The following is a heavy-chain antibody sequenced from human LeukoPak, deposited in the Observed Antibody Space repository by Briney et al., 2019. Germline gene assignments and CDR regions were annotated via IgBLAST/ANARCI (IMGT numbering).Heavy chain of an antibody. J-gene: IGHJ3*02. CDR1: GFTISSNY. V-gene: IGHV3-53*01. Sequence: GGSLRLSCAASGFTISSNYMSWVRQAPGQGLEWVSVIYSGGSTYYADSVKGRFTISIDNSKNTLYLQMNSLRAEDTAVYYCARGYDSSGYSLEAYAFDIWGQGTMVTVSS. CDR3: ARGYDSSGYSLEAYAFDI. D-gene: IGHD3-22*01. CDR2: IYSGGST.